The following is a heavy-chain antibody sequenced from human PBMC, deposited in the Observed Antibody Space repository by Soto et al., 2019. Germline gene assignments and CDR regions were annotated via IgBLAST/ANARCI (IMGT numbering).Heavy chain of an antibody. CDR1: GDSISGSSYY. J-gene: IGHJ6*02. CDR3: ATYNWNVYAMDV. V-gene: IGHV4-39*01. CDR2: IFYVGNT. Sequence: QLFLQESGPGLVRPSETLSLTCTVSGDSISGSSYYWGWIRQPPGKDLEWIGSIFYVGNTFYNPSLESRVTISVDTSKNQFSLKLSSVTAADTAVYYCATYNWNVYAMDVWGQGTTVTVSS. D-gene: IGHD1-1*01.